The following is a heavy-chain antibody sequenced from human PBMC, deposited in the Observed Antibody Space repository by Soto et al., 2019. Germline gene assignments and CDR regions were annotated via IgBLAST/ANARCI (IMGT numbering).Heavy chain of an antibody. CDR2: NSGSGTKT. CDR3: AKASYTILTGYPPDY. CDR1: GFTFSSYA. V-gene: IGHV3-23*01. Sequence: GGSLRLSCAASGFTFSSYAMSWVRQAPGKGLEWVSGNSGSGTKTYYADSVKGRFTISRDNSKNTLYLQMNSPRAEDTAVYYCAKASYTILTGYPPDYWGQGTLVTVSS. D-gene: IGHD3-9*01. J-gene: IGHJ4*02.